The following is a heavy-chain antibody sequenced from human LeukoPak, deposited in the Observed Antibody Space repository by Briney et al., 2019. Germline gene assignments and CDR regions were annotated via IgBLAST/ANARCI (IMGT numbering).Heavy chain of an antibody. D-gene: IGHD2-2*01. CDR1: GYSFTSYW. V-gene: IGHV5-51*01. Sequence: GESLKISCKGSGYSFTSYWIGWVRQMPGKGLEWMGIIYPGDSDTRHSPSFQGQVTISADKSISTAYLQWSSLKASDTAMYYCARPRSQLLSEFFYWGQGTLVTVSS. CDR3: ARPRSQLLSEFFY. J-gene: IGHJ4*02. CDR2: IYPGDSDT.